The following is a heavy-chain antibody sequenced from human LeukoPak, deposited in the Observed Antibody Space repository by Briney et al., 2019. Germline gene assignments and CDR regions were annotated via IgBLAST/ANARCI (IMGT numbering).Heavy chain of an antibody. D-gene: IGHD4-23*01. Sequence: GGSLRLSCAASGFTFSSYSMNWVRQAPGKGLEWVSSISSSSSYIYYADSVKGRFTISRDNAKNSLYLQMNSLRAEDTAVYYCARDVMGYSGNSGYYYYYGMDVWGQGTTVTVSS. CDR2: ISSSSSYI. V-gene: IGHV3-21*01. J-gene: IGHJ6*02. CDR1: GFTFSSYS. CDR3: ARDVMGYSGNSGYYYYYGMDV.